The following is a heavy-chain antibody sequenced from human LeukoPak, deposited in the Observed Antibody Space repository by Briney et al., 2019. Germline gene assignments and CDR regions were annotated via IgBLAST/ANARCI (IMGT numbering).Heavy chain of an antibody. CDR1: GGPISSSSYY. CDR2: IYYSGST. V-gene: IGHV4-39*01. J-gene: IGHJ5*02. CDR3: ARHRRSSGTLNWFDP. D-gene: IGHD6-13*01. Sequence: ASETLSLTCTVSGGPISSSSYYWGWIRQPPGKGLEWIGSIYYSGSTYYNPSLKSRVTISVDTSKNQFSLKLSSVTAADTAVYYCARHRRSSGTLNWFDPWGQGTWSPSPQ.